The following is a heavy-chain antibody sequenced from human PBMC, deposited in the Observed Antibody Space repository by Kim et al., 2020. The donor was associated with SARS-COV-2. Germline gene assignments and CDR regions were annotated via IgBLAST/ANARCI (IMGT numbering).Heavy chain of an antibody. V-gene: IGHV3-74*01. J-gene: IGHJ6*02. CDR3: ARESGEHCSSGYNCGWVGYYGMDV. CDR1: GFTFSSYW. CDR2: INSDGSST. Sequence: GGSLRLSCAASGFTFSSYWMHWVRQAPGKGLVWVSRINSDGSSTSYADSVKGRFTISRDNAKNTLYLQMNSLRVEDTAVYYCARESGEHCSSGYNCGWVGYYGMDVWGQGTTVTLSS. D-gene: IGHD6-13*01.